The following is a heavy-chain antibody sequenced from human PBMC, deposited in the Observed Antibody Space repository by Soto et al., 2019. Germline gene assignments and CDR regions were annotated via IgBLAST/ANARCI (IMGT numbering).Heavy chain of an antibody. CDR2: ISSSSSYI. D-gene: IGHD6-19*01. Sequence: EVQLVESGGGLVKPGGSLRLSCAASGFTFSSYSMNWVRQAPGKVLEWVSSISSSSSYIYYADSVKGRFTISRDNAKNSLYLQMNSRRAEDTAVYYCARGAQQWLVPWFDPWGQGTLVTVSS. CDR3: ARGAQQWLVPWFDP. V-gene: IGHV3-21*01. J-gene: IGHJ5*02. CDR1: GFTFSSYS.